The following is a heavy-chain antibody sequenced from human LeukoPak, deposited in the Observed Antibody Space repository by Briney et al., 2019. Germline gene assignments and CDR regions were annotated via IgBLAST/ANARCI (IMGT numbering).Heavy chain of an antibody. CDR1: GYTFTGYY. CDR2: INPNSGAT. V-gene: IGHV1-2*02. CDR3: AREGAAATNWFDG. J-gene: IGHJ5*02. D-gene: IGHD6-13*01. Sequence: ASVKVSCKASGYTFTGYYMHWVRQAPGQGLEWMGWINPNSGATNYAQKFQGRVTMTRDTSISTAYMELNRLRSDDTAVYYCAREGAAATNWFDGWGQGTPVTVSS.